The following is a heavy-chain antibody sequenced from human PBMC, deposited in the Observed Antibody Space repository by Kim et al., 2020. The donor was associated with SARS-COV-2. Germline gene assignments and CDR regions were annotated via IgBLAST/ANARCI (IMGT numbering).Heavy chain of an antibody. Sequence: ASVKVSCKASGYTFSRYAMNWVRQAPGQGLEWMGWINTNTGNPTYAQGFTGRFVFSLDTSVSTAYLQISSLKAEDTAVYYCARDDCTNGVCYNDYWGQGTLVTVSS. V-gene: IGHV7-4-1*02. CDR2: INTNTGNP. CDR3: ARDDCTNGVCYNDY. CDR1: GYTFSRYA. D-gene: IGHD2-8*01. J-gene: IGHJ4*02.